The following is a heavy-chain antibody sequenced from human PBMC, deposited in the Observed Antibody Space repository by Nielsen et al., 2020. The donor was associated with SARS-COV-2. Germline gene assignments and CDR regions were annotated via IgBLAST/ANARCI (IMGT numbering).Heavy chain of an antibody. CDR3: AKDMGLEYGMDV. CDR2: ISWNSGSI. D-gene: IGHD1-1*01. CDR1: GFTFDDYA. Sequence: SLKISCAASGFTFDDYAMHWVRQAPGKGLEWVSGISWNSGSIGYADPVKGRFTISRDNAKNSLYLQMNSLRAEDTALYYCAKDMGLEYGMDVWGQGTTVTVSS. V-gene: IGHV3-9*01. J-gene: IGHJ6*02.